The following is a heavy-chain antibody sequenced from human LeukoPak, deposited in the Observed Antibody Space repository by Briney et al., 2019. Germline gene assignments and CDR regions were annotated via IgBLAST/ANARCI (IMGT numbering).Heavy chain of an antibody. CDR3: AKSGYCGGDCYNFDY. CDR1: GFTFSSYG. V-gene: IGHV3-30*02. CDR2: IRYDGSNK. J-gene: IGHJ4*02. Sequence: GGSLRLSCAASGFTFSSYGMHWVRQAPGKGLEWVAFIRYDGSNKYYADSVKGRFTISRDNSKNTLYLQMNSLRAEDTAVYYCAKSGYCGGDCYNFDYWGQGTLSPSPQ. D-gene: IGHD2-21*01.